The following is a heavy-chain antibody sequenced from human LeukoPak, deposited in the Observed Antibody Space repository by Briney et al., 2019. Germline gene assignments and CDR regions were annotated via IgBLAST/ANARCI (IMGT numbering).Heavy chain of an antibody. Sequence: PSETLSLTCAVYGGSFSGYYWSWIRQPPGKGLEWIGEINHSGSTNYNPSLKSRVTISVDTSKNQFSLKLSSVTAADTAVYYCARGSIAYYYMDVWGKGTTVTISS. CDR1: GGSFSGYY. CDR2: INHSGST. D-gene: IGHD3-22*01. J-gene: IGHJ6*03. CDR3: ARGSIAYYYMDV. V-gene: IGHV4-34*01.